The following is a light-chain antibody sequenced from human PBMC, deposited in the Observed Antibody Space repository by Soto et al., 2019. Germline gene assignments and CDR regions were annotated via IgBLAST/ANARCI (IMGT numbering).Light chain of an antibody. CDR2: ANN. CDR3: AAWDDRLNGWV. CDR1: NSNIGSNT. Sequence: QSVVTQPPSASGTPGQRVTISCSGSNSNIGSNTVNWYQQVPGTAPKLLIYANNKRPSGVSDRFSGSKSGTSASLAISGLQSEDEADYYCAAWDDRLNGWVFGGGTKLIVV. J-gene: IGLJ3*02. V-gene: IGLV1-44*01.